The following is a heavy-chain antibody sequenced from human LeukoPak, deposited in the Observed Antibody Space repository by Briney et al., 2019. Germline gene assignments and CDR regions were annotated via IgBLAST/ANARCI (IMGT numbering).Heavy chain of an antibody. D-gene: IGHD1-20*01. V-gene: IGHV3-7*03. CDR1: GFTVSSNY. J-gene: IGHJ4*02. CDR2: IKQDGSEK. Sequence: PGGSLRLSCAASGFTVSSNYMSWVRQAPGKGLEWVANIKQDGSEKYYVGSVKGRFTISRDNAKNSLYLQMNSLRAEDTAVYYCARDNNWSSDYWGQGTLVTVSS. CDR3: ARDNNWSSDY.